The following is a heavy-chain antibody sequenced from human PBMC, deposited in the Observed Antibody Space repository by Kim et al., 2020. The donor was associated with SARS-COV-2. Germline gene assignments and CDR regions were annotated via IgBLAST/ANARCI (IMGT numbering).Heavy chain of an antibody. J-gene: IGHJ4*02. V-gene: IGHV3-43*01. Sequence: DTVKGRFTSSRDNCKNSLYLQMNSLRTADTALYYCATGDTARVKGHFDYWGQGTPVTVSS. D-gene: IGHD5-18*01. CDR3: ATGDTARVKGHFDY.